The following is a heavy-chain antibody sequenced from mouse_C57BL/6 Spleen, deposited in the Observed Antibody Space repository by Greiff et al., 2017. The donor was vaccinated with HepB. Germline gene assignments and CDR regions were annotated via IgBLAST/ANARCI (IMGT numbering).Heavy chain of an antibody. CDR1: GYTFTSYW. Sequence: QVHVKQSGAELVKPGASVKLSCKASGYTFTSYWMHWVKQRPGQGLEWIGMIHPNSGSTNYNEKFKSKATLTVDKSSSTAYMQLSSLTSEDSAVYYCARPFITTVVATGYWGQGTTLTVSS. CDR2: IHPNSGST. J-gene: IGHJ2*01. D-gene: IGHD1-1*01. V-gene: IGHV1-64*01. CDR3: ARPFITTVVATGY.